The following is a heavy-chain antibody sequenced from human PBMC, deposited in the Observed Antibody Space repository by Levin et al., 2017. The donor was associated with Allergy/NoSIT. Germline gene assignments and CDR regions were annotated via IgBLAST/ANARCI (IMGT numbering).Heavy chain of an antibody. D-gene: IGHD1-26*01. V-gene: IGHV3-30-3*02. CDR2: ISYDGKNK. Sequence: TITYYAMHWVRQAPGKGLEWVTSISYDGKNKFYADSVKGRFTISRDNSKNTLYLQMSSLRPEDTAFYYCAKGSGSDSDDGTDVWGQGTTVTVS. CDR3: AKGSGSDSDDGTDV. CDR1: TITYYA. J-gene: IGHJ6*02.